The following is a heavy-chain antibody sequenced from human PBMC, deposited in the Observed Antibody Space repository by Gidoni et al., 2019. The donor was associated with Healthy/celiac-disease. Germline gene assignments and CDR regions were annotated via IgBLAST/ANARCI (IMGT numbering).Heavy chain of an antibody. J-gene: IGHJ6*03. CDR3: ARVPPGGAYGGNHGYDYYMDV. CDR2: IYSGGST. D-gene: IGHD4-17*01. CDR1: GFTVSSNY. Sequence: EVQLVESGGGLVQPGGSLRLSCEASGFTVSSNYMSWVRQAPGKGLEWVSVIYSGGSTYYADSVKGRFTISRDNSKNTLYLQMNSLRAEDTAVYYCARVPPGGAYGGNHGYDYYMDVWGKGTTVTVSS. V-gene: IGHV3-66*01.